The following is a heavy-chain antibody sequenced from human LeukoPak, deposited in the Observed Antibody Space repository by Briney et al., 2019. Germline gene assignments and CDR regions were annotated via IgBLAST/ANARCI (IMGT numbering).Heavy chain of an antibody. CDR2: MYYSGTT. V-gene: IGHV4-39*01. D-gene: IGHD3-10*01. CDR3: PITMLRGGFDAFDI. Sequence: SETLSLTCTVSGGSISRSSYYWGWIRQPPGTGLEWIGSMYYSGTTYYNPSLKSRVTMSLDTSKNEFSLKLSSVTAADTAVYYCPITMLRGGFDAFDIWGQGTMVTVSS. CDR1: GGSISRSSYY. J-gene: IGHJ3*02.